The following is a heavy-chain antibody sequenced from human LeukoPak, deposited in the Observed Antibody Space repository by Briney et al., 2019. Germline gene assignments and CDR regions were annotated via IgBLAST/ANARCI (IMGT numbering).Heavy chain of an antibody. CDR2: IYYSGST. J-gene: IGHJ4*02. CDR3: ARGPFGYSSSWYEDY. Sequence: SETLSLTCTVSGGSISSYYWSWIRQPPGKGLEWIGYIYYSGSTNYNPSLKSRVTISVDTSKNQFSLKLSSVTAGDTAVYYCARGPFGYSSSWYEDYWGQGTLVTVSS. D-gene: IGHD6-13*01. CDR1: GGSISSYY. V-gene: IGHV4-59*01.